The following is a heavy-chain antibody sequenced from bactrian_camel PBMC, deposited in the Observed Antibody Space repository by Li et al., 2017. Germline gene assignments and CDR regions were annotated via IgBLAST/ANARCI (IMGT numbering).Heavy chain of an antibody. CDR2: IGSSGST. Sequence: HVQLVESGGGSVQAGGSLRLSCAFSGYTYSGHCMGWFRQAPGKEREGVAIIGSSGSTGYADSVRGRFTISKDNAKNTLYLQMNSLKPEDTAMYYCAAVRYGGSTIPLKSEDFAYWGQGTQVTVS. CDR3: AAVRYGGSTIPLKSEDFAY. J-gene: IGHJ6*01. D-gene: IGHD6*01. CDR1: GYTYSGHC. V-gene: IGHV3S55*01.